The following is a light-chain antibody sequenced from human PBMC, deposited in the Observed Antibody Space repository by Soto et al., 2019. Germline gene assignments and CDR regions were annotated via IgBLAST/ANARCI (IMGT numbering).Light chain of an antibody. CDR1: QSVSSSY. V-gene: IGKV3-20*01. J-gene: IGKJ1*01. Sequence: EIVLTQSPGTLSLSPGERATLSCRASQSVSSSYLAWYQQKPGQAPRLLIYGASSRATGIPDRFSGSGSGTDFTLTISRLEPEDFAVYYCQQYGSSPPWKCGQGTKVEIK. CDR3: QQYGSSPPWK. CDR2: GAS.